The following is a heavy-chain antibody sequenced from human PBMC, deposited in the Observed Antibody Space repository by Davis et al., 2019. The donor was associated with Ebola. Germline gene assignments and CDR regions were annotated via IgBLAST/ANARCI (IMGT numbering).Heavy chain of an antibody. J-gene: IGHJ6*02. CDR3: ARDWIPRKLGYYYYGMDV. CDR2: IYYSGST. CDR1: GGSISSYY. Sequence: SETLSLTCTVSGGSISSYYWSWIRQPPGKGLEWIGYIYYSGSTNYNPSLNSRVTISVDTSKNQFSLKLSSVTAADTAVYYCARDWIPRKLGYYYYGMDVWGQGTTVTVSS. V-gene: IGHV4-59*01. D-gene: IGHD6-6*01.